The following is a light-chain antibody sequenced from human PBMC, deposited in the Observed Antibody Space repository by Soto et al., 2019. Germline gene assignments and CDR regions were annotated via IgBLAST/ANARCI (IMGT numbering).Light chain of an antibody. J-gene: IGKJ3*01. CDR2: AAS. CDR3: QQSHNMPFT. Sequence: DIQMTQSPSSLSASVGDRVTITCRASQSITNYLNWYQHNPGKAPKLLVYAASILQSGVPSRFSGSGSGTDFTLTISSLQPEDFATYFCQQSHNMPFTFGPGTKVDIK. CDR1: QSITNY. V-gene: IGKV1-39*01.